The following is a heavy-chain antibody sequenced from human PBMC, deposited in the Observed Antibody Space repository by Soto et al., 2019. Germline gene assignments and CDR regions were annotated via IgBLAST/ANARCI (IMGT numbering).Heavy chain of an antibody. D-gene: IGHD3-22*01. CDR1: GFTFSSYA. CDR3: AKAGYYYDRSRAY. V-gene: IGHV3-23*01. CDR2: VSGSGGST. J-gene: IGHJ4*02. Sequence: EVQLLESGGGLVQPGGSLRLSCAASGFTFSSYAMSWVRQAPGKGLEWVSAVSGSGGSTYYADSVKGRFTISRDNSKNTLYLQMNSLRAEDTAVYYCAKAGYYYDRSRAYWGQGPLVTVSS.